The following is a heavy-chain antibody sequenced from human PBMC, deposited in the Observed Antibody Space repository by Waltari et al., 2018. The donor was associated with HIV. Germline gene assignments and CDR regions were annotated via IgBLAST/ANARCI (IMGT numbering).Heavy chain of an antibody. CDR3: ARSPGIAATNLIDY. J-gene: IGHJ4*02. CDR2: IRSSSSYI. Sequence: EVQLVESGGGLVKPGGSLRLSCAASGFTFSSYSMNWVRQAPGKGLEGVSFIRSSSSYIYYGDSVKGRFTISRDNAKNSLFLQMNSLRVEDTAVYYCARSPGIAATNLIDYWGQGTLVTVSS. D-gene: IGHD2-15*01. V-gene: IGHV3-21*01. CDR1: GFTFSSYS.